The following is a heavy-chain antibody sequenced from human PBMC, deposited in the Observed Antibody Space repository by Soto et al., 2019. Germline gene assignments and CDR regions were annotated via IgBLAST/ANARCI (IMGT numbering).Heavy chain of an antibody. D-gene: IGHD3-3*01. CDR2: IIPIFGTA. CDR3: ARDSSGDFWSGYSAGYYYYGMDV. Sequence: QVQLVQSGAEVKKPGSSVKVSCKASGGTFSSYAISWVRQAPGQGLEWMGGIIPIFGTANYAQKFQGRVTITADESTSTAYMELSSLRSEDTAVYYCARDSSGDFWSGYSAGYYYYGMDVWGQGTTVTVSS. V-gene: IGHV1-69*01. CDR1: GGTFSSYA. J-gene: IGHJ6*02.